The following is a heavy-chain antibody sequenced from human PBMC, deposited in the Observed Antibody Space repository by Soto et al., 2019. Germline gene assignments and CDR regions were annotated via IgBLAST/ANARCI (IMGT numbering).Heavy chain of an antibody. CDR1: GFTFGASA. J-gene: IGHJ4*02. V-gene: IGHV3-73*01. Sequence: GGSLRLSCAASGFTFGASALQWVRQASGKGLEWLGRIGSRGESYATTYDVSVKGRFTISRDDSKNTTYLQMNSLKTEDTAVYYCTTEPGHYWGQGTLVTVSS. CDR3: TTEPGHY. CDR2: IGSRGESYAT. D-gene: IGHD3-10*01.